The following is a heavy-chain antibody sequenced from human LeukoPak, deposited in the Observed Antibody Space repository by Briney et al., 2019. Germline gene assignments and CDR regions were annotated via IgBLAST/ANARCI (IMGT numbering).Heavy chain of an antibody. J-gene: IGHJ5*02. CDR1: GFTFSSYG. V-gene: IGHV3-33*01. CDR2: IWYDGSNK. CDR3: ARDYQVVLMVYATYWFDP. Sequence: PGGFLRLSCAASGFTFSSYGMHWVRQAPGKGLEWVAVIWYDGSNKYYADSVKGRFTISRDNSKNTLYLQMNSLRAEDTAVYYCARDYQVVLMVYATYWFDPWGQGTLVTVSS. D-gene: IGHD2-8*01.